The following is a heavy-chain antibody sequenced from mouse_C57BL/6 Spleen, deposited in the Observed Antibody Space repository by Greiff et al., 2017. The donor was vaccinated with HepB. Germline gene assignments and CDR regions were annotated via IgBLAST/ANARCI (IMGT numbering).Heavy chain of an antibody. J-gene: IGHJ2*01. V-gene: IGHV1-53*01. Sequence: QVQLQQPGTELVKPGASVKLSCKASGYTFTSYWMHWVKQRPGQGLEWIGNINPSNGGTNYNEKFKSKATLTVDKSSSTAYMQLSSLTSEASAVYYCARFGGWLLLYYFDYWGQGTTLTVSS. D-gene: IGHD2-3*01. CDR2: INPSNGGT. CDR1: GYTFTSYW. CDR3: ARFGGWLLLYYFDY.